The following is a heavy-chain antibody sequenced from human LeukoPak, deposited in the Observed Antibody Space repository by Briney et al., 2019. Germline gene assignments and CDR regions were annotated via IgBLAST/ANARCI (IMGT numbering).Heavy chain of an antibody. CDR3: AKDSPPIPGELLFGGLDAGESEGQNWFDP. D-gene: IGHD3-10*01. CDR2: ISDSGGST. CDR1: GFIFSSYA. Sequence: GGSLRLSCAASGFIFSSYAMSWVRQAPGKGLEWVSAISDSGGSTYYADSVKGRFTISRDNSKNTLYLQMNSLRAEDTAVYYCAKDSPPIPGELLFGGLDAGESEGQNWFDPWGQGTLVTVSS. V-gene: IGHV3-23*01. J-gene: IGHJ5*02.